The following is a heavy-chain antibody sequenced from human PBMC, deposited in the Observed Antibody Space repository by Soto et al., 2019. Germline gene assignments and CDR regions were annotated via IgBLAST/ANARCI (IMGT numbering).Heavy chain of an antibody. CDR3: AKGSRMWTPDY. CDR1: GYTFTDSA. D-gene: IGHD2-21*01. J-gene: IGHJ4*02. V-gene: IGHV1-3*01. Sequence: ASVKVSCKASGYTFTDSAIHWVRQAPGQSLELLGWIAPGNGNTKYLQKFQGRVTITRDTSATTAYMELSSLRSEDTAVYYCAKGSRMWTPDYWGQGTLVTVSS. CDR2: IAPGNGNT.